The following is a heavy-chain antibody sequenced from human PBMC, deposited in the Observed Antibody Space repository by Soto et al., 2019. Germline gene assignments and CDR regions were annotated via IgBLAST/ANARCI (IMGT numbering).Heavy chain of an antibody. D-gene: IGHD6-13*01. J-gene: IGHJ6*02. V-gene: IGHV1-69*01. CDR3: ARDDAIAAAGTDYYYYGMDV. Sequence: QVQLVQSGAEVKKPGSSVKVSCKASGGTFSSYAISWVRQAPGQGLEWMGGIIPIFGTANYAQKFQGRVTITADESTSTAYMELSSLRPEDTAVYYCARDDAIAAAGTDYYYYGMDVWGQGTTVTVSS. CDR1: GGTFSSYA. CDR2: IIPIFGTA.